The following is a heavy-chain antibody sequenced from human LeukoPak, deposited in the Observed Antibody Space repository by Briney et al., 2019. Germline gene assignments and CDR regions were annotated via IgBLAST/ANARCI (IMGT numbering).Heavy chain of an antibody. J-gene: IGHJ4*02. CDR3: ARYSVRGVIRDY. CDR1: GFTFSSYA. CDR2: VSYDGSNK. V-gene: IGHV3-30*04. Sequence: GGSLRLSCAASGFTFSSYAMHWVRQAPGKGLEWVAVVSYDGSNKYYADSVKGRFTISRDNSKNTLYLQMNSLRAEDTAVYYCARYSVRGVIRDYWGQGTLVTVSS. D-gene: IGHD3-10*01.